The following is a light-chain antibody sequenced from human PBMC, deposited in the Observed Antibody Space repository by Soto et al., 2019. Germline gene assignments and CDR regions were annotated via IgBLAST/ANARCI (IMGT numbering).Light chain of an antibody. CDR1: SSDVGGYNY. J-gene: IGLJ1*01. Sequence: QSVLTQPPSASGSPGQSVTISCTGTSSDVGGYNYVSWYQQRPGKAPKLMIYEVNKRPSGVPDRFSGSKSGNTASLTVSGLQAEDEADYYCGSYAGSIDFVFGTGTKVTVL. V-gene: IGLV2-8*01. CDR3: GSYAGSIDFV. CDR2: EVN.